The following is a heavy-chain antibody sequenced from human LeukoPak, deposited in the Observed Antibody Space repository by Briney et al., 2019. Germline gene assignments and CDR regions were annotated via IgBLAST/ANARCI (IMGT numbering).Heavy chain of an antibody. V-gene: IGHV3-30-3*01. D-gene: IGHD1-14*01. J-gene: IGHJ5*02. CDR3: ARDRHDFNQGGSWFDP. CDR1: GFTFSSYA. CDR2: ISYDGSNK. Sequence: GGSLRLSCAASGFTFSSYAMHWVRQAPGKGLEWVAVISYDGSNKYYVDSVKGRFTISRDNSKNTLYLQMNSLRAEDTAVYYCARDRHDFNQGGSWFDPWGQGTLVTVSS.